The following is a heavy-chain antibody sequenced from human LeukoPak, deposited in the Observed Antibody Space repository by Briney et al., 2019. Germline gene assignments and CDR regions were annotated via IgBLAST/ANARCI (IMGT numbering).Heavy chain of an antibody. Sequence: PSETLSLTCTVSGGSISSYYWSWIRQPPGKGLEWIGYIYSSGSTNYNPSLTSRVTISVETSKNQFSLKVHSVTAADTAVYCWAKVGGIAAPNYGGQESWSPSPQ. CDR3: AKVGGIAAPNY. CDR2: IYSSGST. D-gene: IGHD6-13*01. V-gene: IGHV4-59*01. J-gene: IGHJ4*01. CDR1: GGSISSYY.